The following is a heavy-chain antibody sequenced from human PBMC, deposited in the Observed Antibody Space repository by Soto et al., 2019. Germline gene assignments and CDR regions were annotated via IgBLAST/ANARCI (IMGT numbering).Heavy chain of an antibody. D-gene: IGHD2-2*02. V-gene: IGHV1-69*01. J-gene: IGHJ6*02. Sequence: VQVVQSEAEAKKPGSSVKLSCEVSGVTFSNAAFSWVRQAPGQGLEWMGGIIPIFGGAKYAQKFQGRVEITADEFTDILCREVTSLTIDDTAVYFCARDGQYRHHAISTEYFGMDVWGQGTTGTVS. CDR1: GVTFSNAA. CDR3: ARDGQYRHHAISTEYFGMDV. CDR2: IIPIFGGA.